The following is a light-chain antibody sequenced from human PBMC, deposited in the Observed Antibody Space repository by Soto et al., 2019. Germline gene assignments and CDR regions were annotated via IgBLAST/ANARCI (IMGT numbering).Light chain of an antibody. J-gene: IGKJ1*01. Sequence: EIGFTQSPCTLSFSPGERATLSCRASQTVSSSYLAWYQQKPGQAPRLLIYGASNRATGIPDRFGGSGSGADFTLTISRLEPEDFAVYYCQQYGSSPRTFGQGTKVDIK. CDR1: QTVSSSY. V-gene: IGKV3-20*01. CDR3: QQYGSSPRT. CDR2: GAS.